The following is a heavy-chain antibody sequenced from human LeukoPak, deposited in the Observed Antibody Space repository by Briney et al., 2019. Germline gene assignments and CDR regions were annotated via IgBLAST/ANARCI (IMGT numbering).Heavy chain of an antibody. Sequence: SETLSLTCAVYGGSFSGYYWSWIRQPPGKGLEWIGEINHSGSTNYNPSLKSRVTISVDTSKNQFSVKLSSVTAADTAVYYCASWAVGYWGQGTLVTVSS. J-gene: IGHJ4*02. CDR1: GGSFSGYY. V-gene: IGHV4-34*01. CDR3: ASWAVGY. D-gene: IGHD3-16*01. CDR2: INHSGST.